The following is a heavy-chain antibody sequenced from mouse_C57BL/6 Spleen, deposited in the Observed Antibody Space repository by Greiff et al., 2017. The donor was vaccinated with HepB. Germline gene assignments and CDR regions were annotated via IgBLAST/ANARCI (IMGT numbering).Heavy chain of an antibody. J-gene: IGHJ2*01. CDR2: IYPGSGNT. Sequence: VQLQQSGAELVRPGASVKLSCKASGYTFTDYYINWVKQRPGQGLEWIARIYPGSGNTYYNEKFKGKATLTAEKSSSTAYMQLSSLTSEDSAVYFCAREGFYYDYGYWGQGTTLTVSS. CDR3: AREGFYYDYGY. V-gene: IGHV1-76*01. D-gene: IGHD2-4*01. CDR1: GYTFTDYY.